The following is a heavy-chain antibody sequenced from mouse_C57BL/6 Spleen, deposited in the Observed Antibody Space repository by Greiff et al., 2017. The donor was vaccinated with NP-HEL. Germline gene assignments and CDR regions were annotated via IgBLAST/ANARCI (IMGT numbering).Heavy chain of an antibody. D-gene: IGHD2-3*01. Sequence: QVQLQQSGAELVRPGASVTLSCKASGYTFTDYEMHWVKQTPVHGLEWIGAIDPETGGTAYNQKFKGKAILTADKSSSTAYMELRSLTSEDSAVYYCTKGGGWSTGAYWGQETLVTVSA. CDR2: IDPETGGT. J-gene: IGHJ3*01. CDR3: TKGGGWSTGAY. CDR1: GYTFTDYE. V-gene: IGHV1-15*01.